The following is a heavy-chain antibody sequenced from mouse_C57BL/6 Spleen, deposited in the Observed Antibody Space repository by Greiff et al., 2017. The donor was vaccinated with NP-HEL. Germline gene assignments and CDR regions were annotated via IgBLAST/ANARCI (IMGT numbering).Heavy chain of an antibody. CDR1: GYTFTSYW. CDR2: IDPSDSYT. J-gene: IGHJ1*03. CDR3: ARRDYLDV. V-gene: IGHV1-50*01. Sequence: VQLQQPGAELVKPGASVKLSCKASGYTFTSYWMQWVKQRPGQGLEWIGEIDPSDSYTNYNQKFKGKATLTVDTSSSTAYMQLSSLTSEDSAVYYCARRDYLDVWGTGTTVTVSS.